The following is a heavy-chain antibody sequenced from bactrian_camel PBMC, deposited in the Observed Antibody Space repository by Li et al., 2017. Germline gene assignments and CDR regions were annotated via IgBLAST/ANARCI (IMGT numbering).Heavy chain of an antibody. V-gene: IGHV3S63*01. CDR2: ISTDDDRT. J-gene: IGHJ4*01. Sequence: QVQLVESGGGSVQAGGSLRLSCVASTYTTTYSYMAWFRQAPGKEREGLGSISTDDDRTYYADSVKGRFTISRDGAKNTVYLQLNNLKTEDMAMYYCAARKTYGGSQPYDYWSQGTQVTVS. D-gene: IGHD6*01. CDR3: AARKTYGGSQPYDY. CDR1: TYTTTYSY.